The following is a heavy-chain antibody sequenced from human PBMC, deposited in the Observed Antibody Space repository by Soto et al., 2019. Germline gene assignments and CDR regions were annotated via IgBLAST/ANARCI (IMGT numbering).Heavy chain of an antibody. J-gene: IGHJ6*02. CDR1: GGTFSSYA. CDR2: IIPIFGTA. V-gene: IGHV1-69*01. Sequence: QVQLVQSGAEVKKPGSSVKVSCKASGGTFSSYAISWVRQAPGQGLEWMGGIIPIFGTANYAQKFQGRVTITADESTSTAYMELSSLRSDDTAVYYCVRHPRGYLNHYYGMDVWGQGTTVTVSS. D-gene: IGHD3-22*01. CDR3: VRHPRGYLNHYYGMDV.